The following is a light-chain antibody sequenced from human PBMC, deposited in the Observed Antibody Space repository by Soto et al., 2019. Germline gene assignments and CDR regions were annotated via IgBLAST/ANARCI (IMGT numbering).Light chain of an antibody. CDR2: NVS. CDR3: RQGTHWPPYT. J-gene: IGKJ2*01. V-gene: IGKV2-30*02. CDR1: QSLVHSDGNTY. Sequence: DVVMTQSPLSLPVTLGQPASISCRSSQSLVHSDGNTYLSWFLQRPGQSPRRLIYNVSNRDSRVPDRFRGRGSGNDFTLTISRVEAEDVGVYYCRQGTHWPPYTFGQGTKLEIK.